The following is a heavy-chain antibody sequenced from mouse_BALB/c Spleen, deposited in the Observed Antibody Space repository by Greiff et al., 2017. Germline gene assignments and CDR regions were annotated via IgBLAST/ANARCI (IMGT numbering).Heavy chain of an antibody. Sequence: VQLMESGAELVRPGTSVKVSCKASGYAFTNYLIEWVKQRPGQGLEWIGVINPGSGGTNYNEKFKGKATLTADKSSSTAYMQLSSLTSDDSAVYFCARKSVYDGGFAYWGQGTLVTVSA. CDR2: INPGSGGT. CDR3: ARKSVYDGGFAY. V-gene: IGHV1-54*01. CDR1: GYAFTNYL. J-gene: IGHJ3*01. D-gene: IGHD2-13*01.